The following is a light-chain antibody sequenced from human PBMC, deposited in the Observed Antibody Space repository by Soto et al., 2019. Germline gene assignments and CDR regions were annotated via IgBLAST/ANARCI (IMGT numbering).Light chain of an antibody. CDR2: AAS. V-gene: IGKV1-27*01. CDR1: QDINQY. J-gene: IGKJ2*01. Sequence: DIQMTQSPSSLSASVGDRVTITCRASQDINQYLAWFQQKPGKVPKLLIYAASTLQSGVPSRFSGSGSGTDFTLTISSLEPQDVATYCCHKHSNNRPGYTFGQGTKLDIK. CDR3: HKHSNNRPGYT.